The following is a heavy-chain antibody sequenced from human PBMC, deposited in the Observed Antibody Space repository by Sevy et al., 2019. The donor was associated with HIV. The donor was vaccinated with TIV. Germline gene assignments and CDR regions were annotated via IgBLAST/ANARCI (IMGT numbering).Heavy chain of an antibody. D-gene: IGHD2-2*01. Sequence: GGSLRLSCAASGFTFNSYWMSWVRHAPGKGLEWVANIKKDGSEKYYVDSVKGRFTISRDNAKNSLYLQMDSLRAEDTAVYYCARDCSSAICLWGMDVWGQGTTVTVSS. CDR3: ARDCSSAICLWGMDV. CDR1: GFTFNSYW. V-gene: IGHV3-7*03. CDR2: IKKDGSEK. J-gene: IGHJ6*02.